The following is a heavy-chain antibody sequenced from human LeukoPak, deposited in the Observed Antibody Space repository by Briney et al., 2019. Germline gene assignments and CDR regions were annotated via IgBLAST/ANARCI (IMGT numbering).Heavy chain of an antibody. CDR3: ARPHYYYDSSGYVY. CDR2: INHSGST. Sequence: PSETLSLTCAVYGGSFSGYYWSWIRQPPGKGLEWIGEINHSGSTNYNPSLKSRVTISVDTSKNQFSLKLSSVTAADTAVYYCARPHYYYDSSGYVYWGQGTLVTVSS. J-gene: IGHJ4*02. D-gene: IGHD3-22*01. CDR1: GGSFSGYY. V-gene: IGHV4-34*01.